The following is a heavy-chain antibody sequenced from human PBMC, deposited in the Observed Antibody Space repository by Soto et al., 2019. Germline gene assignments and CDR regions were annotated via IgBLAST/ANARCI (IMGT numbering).Heavy chain of an antibody. J-gene: IGHJ4*02. CDR1: GGSISSSNW. Sequence: QVQLQESGPGLVKPSGTLSLTCAVSGGSISSSNWWSWVRQPPGKGLEWIGEIYHSGSTNYNPSLKSRVTTSVDKSKNQFSLKLSSVTAADTAVYYCARDQSDHYYDSSGYSYWGQGTLVTVSS. V-gene: IGHV4-4*02. CDR2: IYHSGST. D-gene: IGHD3-22*01. CDR3: ARDQSDHYYDSSGYSY.